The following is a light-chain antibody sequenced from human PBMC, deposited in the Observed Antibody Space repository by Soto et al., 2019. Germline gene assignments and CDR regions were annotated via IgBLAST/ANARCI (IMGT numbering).Light chain of an antibody. Sequence: QSALTQPASVSGSPGQSITLSCTGTSSDVGGYNYVSWYQQHPGKAPKLMIYDVSNRPSGVSNRFSGSKFGNTASLTISGLQAEDEADYYCSSYTSSSTLFGTGTKLTVL. J-gene: IGLJ1*01. CDR2: DVS. CDR3: SSYTSSSTL. CDR1: SSDVGGYNY. V-gene: IGLV2-14*01.